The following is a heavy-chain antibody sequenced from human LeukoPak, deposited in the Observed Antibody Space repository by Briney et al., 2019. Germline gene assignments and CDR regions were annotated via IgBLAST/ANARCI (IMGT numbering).Heavy chain of an antibody. CDR1: GFTVSGNY. CDR3: AGGYYFDY. CDR2: FYRGDNT. V-gene: IGHV3-53*01. Sequence: PGGSLRLSCAASGFTVSGNYRNWVRQAPGKGLEWVSLFYRGDNTYYADSVKGRFTISRDNSKSTLYLQMNSLRAEDTAVYYCAGGYYFDYWGQGTLVTVSS. J-gene: IGHJ4*02. D-gene: IGHD3-22*01.